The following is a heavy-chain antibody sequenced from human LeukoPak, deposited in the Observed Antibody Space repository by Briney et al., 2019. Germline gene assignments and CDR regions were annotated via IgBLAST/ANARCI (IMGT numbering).Heavy chain of an antibody. V-gene: IGHV4-39*07. CDR1: GSSISSGSYY. CDR3: ARVPPWYMDV. Sequence: SETLSLTCTVSGSSISSGSYYWGWIRQPPGKGLEWIGNIYYSGITDYNPSLKSRVTISVDTSKNQFSLKLSSVTAADTAAYYCARVPPWYMDVWGKGTTITVSS. CDR2: IYYSGIT. J-gene: IGHJ6*03.